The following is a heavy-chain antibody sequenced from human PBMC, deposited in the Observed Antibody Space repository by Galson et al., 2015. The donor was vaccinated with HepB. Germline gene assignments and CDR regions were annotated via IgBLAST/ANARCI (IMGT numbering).Heavy chain of an antibody. CDR2: FDPEDGET. CDR1: GYTLTELS. J-gene: IGHJ6*03. CDR3: ATANLDHYYYYMDV. V-gene: IGHV1-24*01. Sequence: SVKVSCKVSGYTLTELSMHWVRQAPGKGLEWMGGFDPEDGETIYAQKFQGRVTMTEDTSTDTAYMELSSLRSEDTTVYYCATANLDHYYYYMDVWGKGTTVTVSS. D-gene: IGHD1-1*01.